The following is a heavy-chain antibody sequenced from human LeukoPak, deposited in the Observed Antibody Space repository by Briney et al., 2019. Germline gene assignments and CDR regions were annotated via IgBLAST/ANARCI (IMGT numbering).Heavy chain of an antibody. CDR1: GFRFSGAG. V-gene: IGHV3-48*01. CDR2: ISASATAI. Sequence: GGSLRLSCAASGFRFSGAGMNWVRQAPGKEPEWISYISASATAIFYADSVEGRFTIPRDNVKNSLFLQMSSLRAEDTAVYYCVRYGWNDDGFDVWGQGTWVSVSS. CDR3: VRYGWNDDGFDV. J-gene: IGHJ3*01. D-gene: IGHD1-1*01.